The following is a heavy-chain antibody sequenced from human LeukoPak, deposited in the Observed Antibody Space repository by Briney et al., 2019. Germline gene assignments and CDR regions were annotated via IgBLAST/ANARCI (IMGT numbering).Heavy chain of an antibody. CDR2: MNPNSGNT. Sequence: ASVKVSCKASGYTFTSYDINWVRQATGQGLEWMGWMNPNSGNTGCAQKFQGRVTMTRNTSISTAYMELSSLRSEDTAVYYCARVGYCSSSTCYYWFDPWGQGTLVTVSS. J-gene: IGHJ5*02. V-gene: IGHV1-8*01. D-gene: IGHD2-2*01. CDR1: GYTFTSYD. CDR3: ARVGYCSSSTCYYWFDP.